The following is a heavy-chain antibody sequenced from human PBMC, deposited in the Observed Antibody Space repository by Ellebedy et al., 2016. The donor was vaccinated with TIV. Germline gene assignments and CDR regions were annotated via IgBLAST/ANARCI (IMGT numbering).Heavy chain of an antibody. J-gene: IGHJ6*02. CDR3: ARERRFCGNECFLYYHHGMDV. CDR1: GFTFSSYG. Sequence: GGSLRLSCAASGFTFSSYGMHWVRQAPGKGLEWVALIYNDGSTYYADSMKGRFTISRDHSKNTLYLLMNSLRTEDTAIYYCARERRFCGNECFLYYHHGMDVWGQGTTVTVSS. CDR2: IYNDGST. V-gene: IGHV3-66*01. D-gene: IGHD2-21*01.